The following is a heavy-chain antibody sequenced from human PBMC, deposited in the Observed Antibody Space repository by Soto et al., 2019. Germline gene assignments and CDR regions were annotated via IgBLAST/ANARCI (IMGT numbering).Heavy chain of an antibody. CDR2: ISRDGRTT. V-gene: IGHV3-30*03. CDR1: GFTVSSYG. D-gene: IGHD2-8*02. CDR3: TGEVASGY. Sequence: QVQLEESGGGVVQPGRSLRLSCAVSGFTVSSYGMHWVRLAPGKGLEWVAVISRDGRTTFYADSVKGRFTISKDNSRNTLFLEMNSLRDDDMAVYYCTGEVASGYWGQGTLVTVSS. J-gene: IGHJ4*02.